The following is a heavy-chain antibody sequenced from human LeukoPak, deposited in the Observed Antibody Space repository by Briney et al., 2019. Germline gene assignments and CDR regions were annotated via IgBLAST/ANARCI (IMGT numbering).Heavy chain of an antibody. D-gene: IGHD3-22*01. J-gene: IGHJ4*02. CDR1: GGTFSSYA. Sequence: ASVKVSCKASGGTFSSYAISWVRQAPGQGLEWMGGIIPILGTANYAQKFQGRVTITTDESTSTAYMELSSLRSEDTAVYYCARSTYYYDSSEHWGQGTLVTVSS. V-gene: IGHV1-69*05. CDR2: IIPILGTA. CDR3: ARSTYYYDSSEH.